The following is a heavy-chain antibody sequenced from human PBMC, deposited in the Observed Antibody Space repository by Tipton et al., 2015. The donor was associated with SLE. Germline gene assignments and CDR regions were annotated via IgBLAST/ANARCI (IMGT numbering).Heavy chain of an antibody. Sequence: LRLSCAASGFTFSDYYMSWIRQPPGKGLEWIGSIYYSGSTYYNPSLKSRVTISVDTSKNQFSLKLSSVTAADTAVYYCARHHKGYSGTRGGFDYWGQGTLVTVSS. CDR2: IYYSGST. CDR3: ARHHKGYSGTRGGFDY. J-gene: IGHJ4*02. V-gene: IGHV4-39*01. D-gene: IGHD1-26*01. CDR1: GFTFSDYY.